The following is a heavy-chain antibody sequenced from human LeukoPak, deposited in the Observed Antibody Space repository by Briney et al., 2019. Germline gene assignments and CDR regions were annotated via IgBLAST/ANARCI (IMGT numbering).Heavy chain of an antibody. V-gene: IGHV1-2*06. J-gene: IGHJ4*02. Sequence: ASVMVSCKASGYTFTGYYMHWVRQAPGQGLEWMGRINPNSGGTNYAQKFQGRVTMTRDTSISTAYMELSRLRSDDTAVYYCARVRSSGLACLDYWGQGTLVTVSS. D-gene: IGHD3-22*01. CDR1: GYTFTGYY. CDR3: ARVRSSGLACLDY. CDR2: INPNSGGT.